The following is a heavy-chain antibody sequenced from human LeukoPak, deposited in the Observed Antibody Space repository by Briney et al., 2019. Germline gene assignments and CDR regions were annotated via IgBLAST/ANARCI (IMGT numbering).Heavy chain of an antibody. Sequence: GGSLRLSCAASGFTFNSFAMNWVRQTPGKGLEWVSSVTGHGGSTYIADSVRGRFTISRDNSKNTLYLQMNSLRAEGTAVYYCAKPARTDAFDIWGQGTMITVSS. CDR3: AKPARTDAFDI. CDR2: VTGHGGST. CDR1: GFTFNSFA. J-gene: IGHJ3*02. D-gene: IGHD1-14*01. V-gene: IGHV3-23*01.